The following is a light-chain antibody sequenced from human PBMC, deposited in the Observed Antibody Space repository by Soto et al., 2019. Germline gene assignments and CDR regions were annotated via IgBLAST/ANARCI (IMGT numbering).Light chain of an antibody. Sequence: DIQMTQSPSTLSASVGDRVIITCRASQSINSWLAWYQQKPGKAPKLLIYKASTLESGVPSRFSGSASGTEFTLTISSLQTDDFATYYCQPYNNYPYTFGQGTELEIK. CDR1: QSINSW. J-gene: IGKJ2*01. V-gene: IGKV1-5*03. CDR2: KAS. CDR3: QPYNNYPYT.